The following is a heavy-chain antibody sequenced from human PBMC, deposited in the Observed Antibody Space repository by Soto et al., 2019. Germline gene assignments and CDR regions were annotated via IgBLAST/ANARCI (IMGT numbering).Heavy chain of an antibody. Sequence: GESLKISFKCSGYSFTSYCIGWVRQMPGKGLEWMGIIYPGDSDTRYSPSFQGQVTISADKSISTAYLQWSSLKASDTAMYYCARRGYYDSSGYYSHRIAGDAFDIWGQGTMVTVSS. CDR2: IYPGDSDT. CDR1: GYSFTSYC. D-gene: IGHD3-22*01. J-gene: IGHJ3*02. CDR3: ARRGYYDSSGYYSHRIAGDAFDI. V-gene: IGHV5-51*01.